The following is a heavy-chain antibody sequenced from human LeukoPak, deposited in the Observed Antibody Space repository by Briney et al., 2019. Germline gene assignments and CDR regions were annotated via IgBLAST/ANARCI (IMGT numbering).Heavy chain of an antibody. Sequence: ASVKVSCKDSGGTFTSYAINWVRQATGQGLEWMGWMNPNSGNTGYAQKFQGRVTMTRNTSISTAYMELSSLRSEDTAVYYCARGLYSSGWSPFYYYYGMDVWGQGTTVTVSS. D-gene: IGHD6-19*01. CDR2: MNPNSGNT. CDR3: ARGLYSSGWSPFYYYYGMDV. J-gene: IGHJ6*02. CDR1: GGTFTSYA. V-gene: IGHV1-8*01.